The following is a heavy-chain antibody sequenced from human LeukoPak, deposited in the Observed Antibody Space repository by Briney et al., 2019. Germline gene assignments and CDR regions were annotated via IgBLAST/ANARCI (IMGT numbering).Heavy chain of an antibody. Sequence: SETLSLTCTVSGGSISSGSYYWSWIRQPAGKGLEWIGRIYTSGSTNYNPSLKSRVTISVDTSKNQFSLKLSSVTAADTAVYYCARYPEIYGFDYWGQGTLVTVSS. CDR2: IYTSGST. J-gene: IGHJ4*02. D-gene: IGHD2/OR15-2a*01. CDR3: ARYPEIYGFDY. V-gene: IGHV4-61*02. CDR1: GGSISSGSYY.